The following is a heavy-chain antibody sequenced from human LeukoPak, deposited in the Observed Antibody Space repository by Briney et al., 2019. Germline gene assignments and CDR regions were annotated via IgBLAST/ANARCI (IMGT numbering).Heavy chain of an antibody. Sequence: SETLSLTCTVSGVSITSYHWSWIRQPPGKGLEYIGYMYHSGSSNYNPSLKSRVTLSVDTSKNQLSLKLSSVTAADTAVYYCARVGHYDSSGYYFDYWGQGILVTVSS. D-gene: IGHD3-22*01. CDR2: MYHSGSS. CDR1: GVSITSYH. V-gene: IGHV4-59*01. CDR3: ARVGHYDSSGYYFDY. J-gene: IGHJ4*02.